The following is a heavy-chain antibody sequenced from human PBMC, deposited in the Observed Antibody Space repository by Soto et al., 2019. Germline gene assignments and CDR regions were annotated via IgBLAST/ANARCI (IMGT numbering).Heavy chain of an antibody. CDR2: INHSGST. J-gene: IGHJ4*02. D-gene: IGHD2-8*02. CDR3: ARDKITGLFDY. V-gene: IGHV4-34*01. CDR1: GGSFSGYS. Sequence: QVQLQQWGAGLLKPSETLSLTCAVYGGSFSGYSWTWIRQPPGTGLELIGEINHSGSTNYNPSLKSRVTTSVDTSKNQFSLKLTSVTAADTAVYYCARDKITGLFDYWGQGTLVTVSS.